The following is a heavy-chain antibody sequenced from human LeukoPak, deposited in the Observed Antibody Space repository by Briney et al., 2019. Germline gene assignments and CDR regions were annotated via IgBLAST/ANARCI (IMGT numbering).Heavy chain of an antibody. V-gene: IGHV1-2*02. J-gene: IGHJ6*03. CDR1: GYTFTGHY. D-gene: IGHD5-18*01. CDR3: ARDPLQDTVMVSYYYYYCLDV. CDR2: INPNSGGT. Sequence: ASVKVSCKASGYTFTGHYMHWVRQAPGQGLEWMGWINPNSGGTNYAQKFQGRVTMTRDTSTSTAYMEVSRLRSDDTAVYYCARDPLQDTVMVSYYYYYCLDVWGKGTTVTVSS.